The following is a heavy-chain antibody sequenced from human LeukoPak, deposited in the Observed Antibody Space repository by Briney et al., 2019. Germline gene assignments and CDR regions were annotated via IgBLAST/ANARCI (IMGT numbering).Heavy chain of an antibody. J-gene: IGHJ4*02. D-gene: IGHD2-15*01. V-gene: IGHV3-23*01. CDR2: IIGSRGST. CDR3: ARDPSKLYCDGGTCVEDYFDY. CDR1: GFTFSSYA. Sequence: GGSLRLSCAASGFTFSSYAMSWVRQAPGKGLEWVSAIIGSRGSTYYADSVKGRFTISRDNSKNTLYLQMNSLRAEDTAVYYCARDPSKLYCDGGTCVEDYFDYWGQGTLVSVSS.